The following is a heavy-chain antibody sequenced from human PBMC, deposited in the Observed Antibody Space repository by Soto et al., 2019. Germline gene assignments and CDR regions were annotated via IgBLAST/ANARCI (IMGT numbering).Heavy chain of an antibody. J-gene: IGHJ5*02. V-gene: IGHV4-39*01. Sequence: QLSETLSLTCTVSGGSISGSSYYWGWIRQPPGKGLEWIGSIHYSGRTYYNPSLKSRVTISIDTPRNQFSLKQSSETAADTAVYYCARHSPGGMVYGNGVANWFDPWGQGTLVTVSS. D-gene: IGHD2-8*01. CDR2: IHYSGRT. CDR1: GGSISGSSYY. CDR3: ARHSPGGMVYGNGVANWFDP.